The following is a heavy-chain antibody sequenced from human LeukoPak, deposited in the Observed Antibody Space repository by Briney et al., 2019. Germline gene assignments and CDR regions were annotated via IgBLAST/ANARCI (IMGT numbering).Heavy chain of an antibody. CDR2: IYDSGST. J-gene: IGHJ4*02. CDR3: ARAPIRAGGVIVFDY. Sequence: SETLSLTCTVSGGSIRSSYYYWGWIRQPPGKGLEWIGSIYDSGSTYYNPSLKSRVTISVDTSKNQFSLKLNSVTAADTAVYYCARAPIRAGGVIVFDYWGQGTLVTVSS. D-gene: IGHD3-16*02. CDR1: GGSIRSSYYY. V-gene: IGHV4-39*01.